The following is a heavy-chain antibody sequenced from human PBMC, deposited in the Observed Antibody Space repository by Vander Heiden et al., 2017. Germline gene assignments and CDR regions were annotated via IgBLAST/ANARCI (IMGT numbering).Heavy chain of an antibody. CDR2: IYGGGST. Sequence: EAQLVESGGGLLQPGGSLRLSCPALGFTVSSNYLSWVRHGPGKGLEWVSVIYGGGSTYYADSVKGRFTISRDNSKNTLYLQMNSLRAEDTAVYYCARLTMVRGVPANYDYWGQGTLVTVSS. D-gene: IGHD3-10*01. CDR3: ARLTMVRGVPANYDY. J-gene: IGHJ4*02. CDR1: GFTVSSNY. V-gene: IGHV3-53*01.